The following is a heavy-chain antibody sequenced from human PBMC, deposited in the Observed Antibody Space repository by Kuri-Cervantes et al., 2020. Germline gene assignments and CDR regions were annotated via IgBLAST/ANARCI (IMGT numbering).Heavy chain of an antibody. CDR2: ISYNGSNK. CDR1: GFTFSSYG. Sequence: LSLTCAASGFTFSSYGMHWVRQAPGKGLEWVAVISYNGSNKYYADSVKGRFTISRDNSKNTLYLQMNSLRAEDTAVYYCARKDGYNSGAYSYWGQGTLVTVSS. CDR3: ARKDGYNSGAYSY. V-gene: IGHV3-30*03. D-gene: IGHD5-24*01. J-gene: IGHJ4*02.